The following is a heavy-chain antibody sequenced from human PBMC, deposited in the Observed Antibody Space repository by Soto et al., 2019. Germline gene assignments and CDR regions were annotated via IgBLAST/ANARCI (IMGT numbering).Heavy chain of an antibody. CDR3: ARTQTGPTRGSFDI. CDR2: IYYTGST. V-gene: IGHV4-39*01. Sequence: QLQLQESGPGLVKPSVTLSLTCTVSGSSISGSTDYWDWIRQPPGKGLEWIGSIYYTGSTYYNPSLKSRVTISIDTSKNQFSLNLNSVTAPDTAVYYCARTQTGPTRGSFDIWGQGTMVTVSS. J-gene: IGHJ3*02. D-gene: IGHD1-26*01. CDR1: GSSISGSTDY.